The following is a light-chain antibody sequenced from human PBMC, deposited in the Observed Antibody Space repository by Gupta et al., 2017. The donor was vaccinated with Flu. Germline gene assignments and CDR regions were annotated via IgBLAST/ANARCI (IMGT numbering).Light chain of an antibody. CDR2: QVS. V-gene: IGKV2-30*01. Sequence: ISSTCNKSLLNCDRNTYLHWFQQRPGQSPRLLIYQVSTRESGVPDRFSGSGSGTDFTLTISRVQAEDVGVYYCMQGSRSPWAFGQGTKVEIK. CDR1: KSLLNCDRNTY. J-gene: IGKJ1*01. CDR3: MQGSRSPWA.